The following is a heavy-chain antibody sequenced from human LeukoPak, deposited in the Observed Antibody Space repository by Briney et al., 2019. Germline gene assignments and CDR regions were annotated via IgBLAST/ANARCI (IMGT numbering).Heavy chain of an antibody. Sequence: PGGSLRLSCAASGFTFSSYAMSWVRQAPGKGLEWVSAISGSGGSTYYADSVRGRFTISRDNSKNTLYLQMNSLRAEDTAVYYCAKGTGHSSSWYNDYWGQGTLVTVSS. D-gene: IGHD6-13*01. CDR3: AKGTGHSSSWYNDY. CDR2: ISGSGGST. V-gene: IGHV3-23*01. J-gene: IGHJ4*02. CDR1: GFTFSSYA.